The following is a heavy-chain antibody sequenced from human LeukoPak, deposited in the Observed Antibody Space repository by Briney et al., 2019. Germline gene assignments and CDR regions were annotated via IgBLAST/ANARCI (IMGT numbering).Heavy chain of an antibody. CDR1: GFTFSSYA. J-gene: IGHJ4*02. Sequence: PGGSLRLSCAASGFTFSSYAMSWVRQAPGKGLEWVSAISGSGGSTYYADSVKGRFTISRDNSKNTLYLQMNSLRAEDTAVYYCAKVRYSGSSLHYYFDYWGQGTLVTVSS. D-gene: IGHD6-19*01. CDR2: ISGSGGST. V-gene: IGHV3-23*01. CDR3: AKVRYSGSSLHYYFDY.